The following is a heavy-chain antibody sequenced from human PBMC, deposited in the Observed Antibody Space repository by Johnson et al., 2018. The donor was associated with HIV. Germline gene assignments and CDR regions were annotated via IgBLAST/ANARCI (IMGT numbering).Heavy chain of an antibody. D-gene: IGHD3-10*01. V-gene: IGHV3-66*01. CDR1: GFTFSNAW. CDR2: IYSGGST. J-gene: IGHJ3*02. Sequence: VQLVESGGGLVQPGGSLRLSCAASGFTFSNAWMSWVRQAPGKGLVWVSIIYSGGSTYHTDSVRGRFTISRDNSKNTLYLQMTSLRAEDTAVYYCVRGLLWFGELLEAFDIWGQGTMVTVSS. CDR3: VRGLLWFGELLEAFDI.